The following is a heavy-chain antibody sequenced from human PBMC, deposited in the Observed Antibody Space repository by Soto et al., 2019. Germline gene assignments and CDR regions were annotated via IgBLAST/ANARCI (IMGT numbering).Heavy chain of an antibody. D-gene: IGHD2-15*01. Sequence: PGGSPGLSCAASGFTFSDAWVSWGRQAPGKGLDWVGRIKSKSDGGTTEYAAPVRGRFTISRDDSKNTLYLQMNSLKTEDTAVYYCTTDLWRIAVVVGSTGYFNPWGQGTPVTVSS. J-gene: IGHJ5*02. CDR2: IKSKSDGGTT. CDR1: GFTFSDAW. CDR3: TTDLWRIAVVVGSTGYFNP. V-gene: IGHV3-15*01.